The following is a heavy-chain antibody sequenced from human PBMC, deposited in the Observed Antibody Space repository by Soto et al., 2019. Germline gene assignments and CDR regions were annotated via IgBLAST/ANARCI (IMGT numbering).Heavy chain of an antibody. CDR1: GYTFTSYV. J-gene: IGHJ4*02. V-gene: IGHV1-3*01. CDR3: ARDRCTNGVCYTRSFDD. CDR2: INAGNGNT. Sequence: ASVKVSCKASGYTFTSYVIHWVRQAPGQRLEWMGWINAGNGNTKYSQKFQGRVTITRDTSASTAYMELSSLISEDTAMYYCARDRCTNGVCYTRSFDDSGQGTLVTVSS. D-gene: IGHD2-8*01.